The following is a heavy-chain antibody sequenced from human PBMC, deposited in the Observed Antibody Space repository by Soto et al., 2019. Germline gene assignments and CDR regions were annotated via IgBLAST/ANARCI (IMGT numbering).Heavy chain of an antibody. CDR3: AKDRGPGGYNDFDY. V-gene: IGHV3-30*18. CDR1: GFTFSSYG. Sequence: GGSLRLSCAASGFTFSSYGMHWVRQAPGKGLEWVAVISHHGSNRYYKDSVEGRFTISRDNSKNTLYLQMNSLTTVDTAVYYCAKDRGPGGYNDFDYWGQGMLVTVSS. D-gene: IGHD5-12*01. J-gene: IGHJ4*02. CDR2: ISHHGSNR.